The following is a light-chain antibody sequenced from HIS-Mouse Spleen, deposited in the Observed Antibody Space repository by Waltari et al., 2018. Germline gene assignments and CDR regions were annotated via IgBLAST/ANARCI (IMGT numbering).Light chain of an antibody. V-gene: IGKV1-8*01. J-gene: IGKJ2*01. Sequence: AIRMTQSPSSLSASTGDRVTIPCRASQGISSSLAWYQQKPGKAPKLLIYAASTLQSGVPSRFSGSGSGTDFTLTISCLQSEDFATYYCQQYYSYPYTFGQGTKLEIK. CDR1: QGISSS. CDR3: QQYYSYPYT. CDR2: AAS.